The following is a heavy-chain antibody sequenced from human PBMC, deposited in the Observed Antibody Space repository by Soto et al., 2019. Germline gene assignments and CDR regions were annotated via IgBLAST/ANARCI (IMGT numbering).Heavy chain of an antibody. CDR1: GFTFSSYA. CDR2: ISYDGSNK. Sequence: GGSLRLSCAASGFTFSSYAMHWVRQAPGKGLEWVAVISYDGSNKYYADSVKGRFTISRDNSKNTLYLQMNSLRAEDTAVYYCAREGAYSSSSEEDFYYYYGMDVWGQGTTVTVSS. CDR3: AREGAYSSSSEEDFYYYYGMDV. D-gene: IGHD6-6*01. J-gene: IGHJ6*02. V-gene: IGHV3-30-3*01.